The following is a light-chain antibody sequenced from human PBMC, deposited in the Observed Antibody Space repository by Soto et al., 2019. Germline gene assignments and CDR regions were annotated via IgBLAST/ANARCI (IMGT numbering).Light chain of an antibody. CDR2: VVS. CDR1: SSDVGGYNY. J-gene: IGLJ1*01. CDR3: SSYAGSNKLWV. V-gene: IGLV2-8*01. Sequence: QSALTQPPSASGSPGQSVTISCTGTSSDVGGYNYVSWYQQHPGKAPKLMIYVVSKRPSGVPDRFSGSKSGNTASLTVSGLQAEDEADYYCSSYAGSNKLWVFGTGTKVTVL.